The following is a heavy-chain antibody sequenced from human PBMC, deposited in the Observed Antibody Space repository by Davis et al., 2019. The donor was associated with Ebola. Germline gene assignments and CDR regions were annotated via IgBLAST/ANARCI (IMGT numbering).Heavy chain of an antibody. Sequence: SETLSLTCTVSGGSISSSYWSWIRQPPGKGLEWIGYIYYSGRTNYNPALKSRVTISLDTSKNQFSLKLTSVTAADTAVYYCARDSDAFDIWGQGTMVTVSS. CDR1: GGSISSSY. J-gene: IGHJ3*02. V-gene: IGHV4-59*01. CDR3: ARDSDAFDI. CDR2: IYYSGRT.